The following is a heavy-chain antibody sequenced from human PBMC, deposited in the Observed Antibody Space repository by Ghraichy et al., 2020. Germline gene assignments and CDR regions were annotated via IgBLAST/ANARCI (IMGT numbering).Heavy chain of an antibody. CDR2: ITSSSRFI. CDR3: ARGSTVVRYYYYDGMDV. Sequence: GGSLRLSCVGSGFTLSGYSINWVRQAPGKGLEWVSYITSSSRFISYADSVKGRFTVSRDNAQNSLYLQMNNLRDEDTAVYYCARGSTVVRYYYYDGMDVWGQGTTVTVSS. D-gene: IGHD4-23*01. CDR1: GFTLSGYS. J-gene: IGHJ6*02. V-gene: IGHV3-48*02.